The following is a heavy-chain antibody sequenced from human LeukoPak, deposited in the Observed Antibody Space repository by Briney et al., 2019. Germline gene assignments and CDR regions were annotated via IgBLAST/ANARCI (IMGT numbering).Heavy chain of an antibody. J-gene: IGHJ4*02. CDR1: GFTVISNY. V-gene: IGHV3-53*01. CDR3: ARATVEMATITFDY. D-gene: IGHD5-24*01. Sequence: GGSLRLSCAASGFTVISNYMSWVRQAPGKGLEWVSVIYSGGSTYYADSVKGRFTISRDNSKNTLYLQMNSLRAEDTAVYYCARATVEMATITFDYWGQGTLVTVSS. CDR2: IYSGGST.